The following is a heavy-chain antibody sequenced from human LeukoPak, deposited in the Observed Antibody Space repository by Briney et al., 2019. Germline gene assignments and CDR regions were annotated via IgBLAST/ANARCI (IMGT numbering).Heavy chain of an antibody. CDR2: INHSGST. V-gene: IGHV4-34*01. J-gene: IGHJ4*02. CDR1: GESFCGYY. CDR3: ARTRLWPPGTFDY. D-gene: IGHD5-18*01. Sequence: SETLSLTCAVYGESFCGYYWSWIRHPPGKGLEWIGEINHSGSTNYNPSLKSRVTISVDTSKNQFSLKVSSVTAADTAVYYCARTRLWPPGTFDYWGQGTLVTVSS.